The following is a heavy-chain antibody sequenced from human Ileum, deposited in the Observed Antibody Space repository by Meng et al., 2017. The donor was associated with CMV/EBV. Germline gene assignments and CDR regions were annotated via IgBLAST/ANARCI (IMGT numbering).Heavy chain of an antibody. Sequence: GESLKISCAASGFTFSSYWMDWVRQGPGKGLVWVSHLKSGWRTTTYADSVKGRFPICRDNAKNTQYLQMHSLRVQDTGVYYCAGDSPYSASGSPSPQLVRYGMDVWGQGTTVTVSS. D-gene: IGHD3-10*01. CDR3: AGDSPYSASGSPSPQLVRYGMDV. CDR1: GFTFSSYW. CDR2: LKSGWRTT. V-gene: IGHV3-74*01. J-gene: IGHJ6*02.